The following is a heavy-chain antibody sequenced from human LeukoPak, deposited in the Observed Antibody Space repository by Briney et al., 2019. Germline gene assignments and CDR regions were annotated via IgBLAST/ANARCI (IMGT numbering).Heavy chain of an antibody. CDR2: IFYDGAT. D-gene: IGHD2-15*01. V-gene: IGHV4-39*07. J-gene: IGHJ4*02. Sequence: SETLSLTWTVSGGSISNSNYFWAWIRQPPGKGLEWIGTIFYDGATQYNPSLKSRVTMFLDTSKNQFSLKMSSVTAADTAFYYCARELRYSSADSCYSCDYWGRGSLVTVSS. CDR3: ARELRYSSADSCYSCDY. CDR1: GGSISNSNYF.